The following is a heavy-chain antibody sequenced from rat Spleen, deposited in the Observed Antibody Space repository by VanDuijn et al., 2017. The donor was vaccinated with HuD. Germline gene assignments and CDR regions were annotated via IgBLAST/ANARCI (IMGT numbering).Heavy chain of an antibody. CDR1: GFSLISNS. Sequence: QVQLKESGPGLVQPSQTLSLTCTVSGFSLISNSLHWVRQPPGKGLEWMGGIWGDGSTNYNSALKSRLSISRDTSKSQVFLKMNSLQTEDTATYYCARDHPGSDYWGQGVMVTVSP. J-gene: IGHJ2*01. CDR3: ARDHPGSDY. D-gene: IGHD1-4*01. V-gene: IGHV2-1*01. CDR2: IWGDGST.